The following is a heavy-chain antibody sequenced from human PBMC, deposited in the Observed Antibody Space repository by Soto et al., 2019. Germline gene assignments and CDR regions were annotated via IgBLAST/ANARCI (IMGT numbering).Heavy chain of an antibody. CDR2: ISGSGGDT. CDR3: ATGPGF. J-gene: IGHJ4*02. V-gene: IGHV3-23*01. Sequence: VGSLRLSGAVSGFTFSRHAVSWVRQAPGKVLEWASAISGSGGDTYYADSVKGRFPISRDNSKSMVYLQMTSLRAEETAVYYCATGPGFWGQGILVTLSS. CDR1: GFTFSRHA. D-gene: IGHD2-15*01.